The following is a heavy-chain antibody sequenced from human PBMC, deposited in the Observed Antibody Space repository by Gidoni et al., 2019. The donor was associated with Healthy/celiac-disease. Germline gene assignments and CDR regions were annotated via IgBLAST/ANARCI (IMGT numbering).Heavy chain of an antibody. D-gene: IGHD1-1*01. CDR1: GGSISSYY. J-gene: IGHJ4*02. Sequence: QVQLQESGPGLVKPSETLSLTCTVSGGSISSYYWSWIRQPPGKGLEWIWYIYYSGSNNYNPSLKSRVTISVDTSKNQFSLKLSSVTAADTAVYYCARVLSVDPTTLYYFDYWGQGTLVTVSS. CDR3: ARVLSVDPTTLYYFDY. CDR2: IYYSGSN. V-gene: IGHV4-59*01.